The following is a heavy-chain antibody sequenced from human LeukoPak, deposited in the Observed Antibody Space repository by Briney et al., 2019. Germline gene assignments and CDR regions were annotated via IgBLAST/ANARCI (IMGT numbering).Heavy chain of an antibody. Sequence: SETLSLTCTVAGGSMSSYYWSWIRQPPGKGLEWIGYVYYSGSTNYNPSLKSRVTISVDTSKNQFSLKLSSVTAADTAVYYCARGHDYGDPPPLDHWGQGTLVTVSS. D-gene: IGHD4-17*01. CDR1: GGSMSSYY. J-gene: IGHJ4*02. V-gene: IGHV4-59*01. CDR3: ARGHDYGDPPPLDH. CDR2: VYYSGST.